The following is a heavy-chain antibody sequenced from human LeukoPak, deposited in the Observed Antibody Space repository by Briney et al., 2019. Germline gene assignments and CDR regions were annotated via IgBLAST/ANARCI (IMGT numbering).Heavy chain of an antibody. Sequence: ASVKVSCKASGYTFTTHDIGWVRQAPGQGPEWMGWISAYNGNTNYAQKFQGRITMTTDTSASTAYMELRSLRSDDTAVYYCAREGQAKIDYWGQGTLVTVSS. V-gene: IGHV1-18*01. CDR1: GYTFTTHD. CDR3: AREGQAKIDY. J-gene: IGHJ4*02. CDR2: ISAYNGNT.